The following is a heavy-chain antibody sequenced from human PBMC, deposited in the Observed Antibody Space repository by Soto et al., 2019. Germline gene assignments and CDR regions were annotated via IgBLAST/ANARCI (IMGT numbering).Heavy chain of an antibody. Sequence: QVQLQESGPGLVKPSETLSLTCTVSGGSISSFYWSWIRQPPGKGLKWIGYIHDIGGPNYNASLKRRLTISLDTTKHQFPRRLGSVTAAESAVYYCSRGGGFHLDYWGQGTLVNVSS. CDR3: SRGGGFHLDY. CDR2: IHDIGGP. CDR1: GGSISSFY. J-gene: IGHJ4*02. D-gene: IGHD3-16*01. V-gene: IGHV4-59*01.